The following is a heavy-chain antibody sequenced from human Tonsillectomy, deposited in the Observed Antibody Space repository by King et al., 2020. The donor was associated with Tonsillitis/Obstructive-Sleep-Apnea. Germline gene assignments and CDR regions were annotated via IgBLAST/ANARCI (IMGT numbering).Heavy chain of an antibody. D-gene: IGHD1-7*01. CDR2: IDPSDSYT. CDR1: GYSFTSYW. CDR3: ARHRGGNYDDAFDI. Sequence: EVQLVESGAEVKKPGESLRISCKGSGYSFTSYWITWVRQMPGKGLEWMGRIDPSDSYTNYSPSFQGHVTISADKSISTAYLHWSSLKASDTAMYYCARHRGGNYDDAFDIWGQGTMVTVSS. V-gene: IGHV5-10-1*03. J-gene: IGHJ3*02.